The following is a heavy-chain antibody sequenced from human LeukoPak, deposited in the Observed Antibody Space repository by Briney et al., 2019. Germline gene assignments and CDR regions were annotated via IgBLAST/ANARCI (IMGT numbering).Heavy chain of an antibody. V-gene: IGHV3-7*03. J-gene: IGHJ5*02. Sequence: GGSLRLSCAASGFTFSSYWMSWVRQAPGKGLKWVANIKQDGSEKYYVDSVKGRFTISRDNAKNSLYLQMNSLRAEDTAVYYCAKLTGYSSSWYTPNWFDPWGQGTLVTVSS. CDR1: GFTFSSYW. CDR3: AKLTGYSSSWYTPNWFDP. D-gene: IGHD6-13*01. CDR2: IKQDGSEK.